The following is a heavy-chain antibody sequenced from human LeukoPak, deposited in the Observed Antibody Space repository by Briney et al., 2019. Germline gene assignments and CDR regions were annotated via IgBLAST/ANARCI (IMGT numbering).Heavy chain of an antibody. Sequence: GGSLRLSCAASGFAFSNFAMSWVRQAPGKGLEWVSGMSGSGDSAYYADSVKGRFTISRDNSKNALYLQMNSLRADDTALYYCAKMEGQRLYDYCMDVWGKGTTVTVSS. V-gene: IGHV3-23*01. CDR3: AKMEGQRLYDYCMDV. D-gene: IGHD3-3*01. CDR2: MSGSGDSA. CDR1: GFAFSNFA. J-gene: IGHJ6*03.